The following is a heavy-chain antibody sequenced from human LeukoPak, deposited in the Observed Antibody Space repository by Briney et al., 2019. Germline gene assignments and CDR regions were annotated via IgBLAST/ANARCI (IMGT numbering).Heavy chain of an antibody. CDR2: IYYSGST. V-gene: IGHV4-39*01. J-gene: IGHJ5*02. CDR1: GGSISSSSYY. CDR3: ARHLRVYNWFDP. Sequence: SETLSLTCTVSGGSISSSSYYWGWIRQPPGKGLEWIGSIYYSGSTYYNPSHKSRVTISVDTSKNQFSLKLSSVTAADTAVYYYARHLRVYNWFDPWGQGTLVTVSS.